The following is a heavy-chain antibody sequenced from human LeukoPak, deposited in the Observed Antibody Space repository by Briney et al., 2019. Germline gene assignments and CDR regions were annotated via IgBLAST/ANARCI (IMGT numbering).Heavy chain of an antibody. CDR1: GGTFSSYA. CDR2: IIPIFGTA. Sequence: ASVKVSCKASGGTFSSYAISWVRQAPGQGLEWMGGIIPIFGTANYAQKLQGRVTITADESTSTAYMELSSLRSEDTAVYHCGRSVFDSERDYYFYYMYVWGKGTTVTISS. D-gene: IGHD1-26*01. J-gene: IGHJ6*03. V-gene: IGHV1-69*13. CDR3: GRSVFDSERDYYFYYMYV.